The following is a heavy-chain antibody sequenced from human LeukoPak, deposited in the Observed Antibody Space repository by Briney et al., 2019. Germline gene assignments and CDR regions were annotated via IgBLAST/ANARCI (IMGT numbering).Heavy chain of an antibody. Sequence: TSGTLSLTCAVSGGSISSSNWWSWVRQPPGKGLEWIGEIYHSGSTNCNPSLKSRVTISVDKSKNQFSLKLSSVTAADTAVYYCASPRAERSTWYAVDYWGQGTLVTVSA. CDR1: GGSISSSNW. V-gene: IGHV4-4*02. CDR2: IYHSGST. CDR3: ASPRAERSTWYAVDY. J-gene: IGHJ4*02. D-gene: IGHD6-13*01.